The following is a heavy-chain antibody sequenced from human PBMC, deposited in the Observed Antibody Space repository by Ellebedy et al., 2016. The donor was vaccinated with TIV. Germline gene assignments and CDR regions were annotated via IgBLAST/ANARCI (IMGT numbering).Heavy chain of an antibody. D-gene: IGHD1-26*01. CDR2: ISSSSSAI. CDR1: GFTFSTSG. J-gene: IGHJ5*02. Sequence: GESLKISCAASGFTFSTSGMNWVRQAPGKGLDWISYISSSSSAIYYADSVKGRFTISRDNAKNSLFLQMNTLRAEDTAIYYCAGETMGAQPVFSPWGQGTLVTVSS. V-gene: IGHV3-48*04. CDR3: AGETMGAQPVFSP.